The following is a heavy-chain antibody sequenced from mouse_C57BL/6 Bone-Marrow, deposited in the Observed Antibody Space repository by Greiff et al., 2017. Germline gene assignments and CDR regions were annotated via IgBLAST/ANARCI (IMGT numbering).Heavy chain of an antibody. J-gene: IGHJ2*01. D-gene: IGHD3-2*02. CDR2: ILPGSGST. Sequence: QVQLQQSGAELMKPGASVKLSCKATGYTFTGYWIEWVKQRPGHGLEWIGEILPGSGSTNYNEKFKGKATFTADTSSNTADMQLSSLTTEDSAIYYCARESSGYLYYFGYWGQGTTLTVSS. V-gene: IGHV1-9*01. CDR1: GYTFTGYW. CDR3: ARESSGYLYYFGY.